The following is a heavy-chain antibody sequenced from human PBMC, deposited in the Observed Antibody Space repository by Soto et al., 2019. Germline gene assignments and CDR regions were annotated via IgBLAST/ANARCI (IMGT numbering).Heavy chain of an antibody. V-gene: IGHV4-59*01. J-gene: IGHJ4*02. CDR1: GGSISSYY. D-gene: IGHD6-6*01. CDR3: ARDSSSSPYYFDY. Sequence: SETLSLTCTVSGGSISSYYWSWIRQPPGKGLEWIGYIYYSGSTNYNPSLKSRVTISVDTSKNQFSLKLSSVTAADTAVYYCARDSSSSPYYFDYWGQGTLVTVSS. CDR2: IYYSGST.